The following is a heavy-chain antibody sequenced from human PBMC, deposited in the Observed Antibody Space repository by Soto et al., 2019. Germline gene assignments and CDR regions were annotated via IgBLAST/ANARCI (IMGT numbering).Heavy chain of an antibody. V-gene: IGHV1-69*01. Sequence: QVQLVQSGAEVKKPGSSVKVSCKASGGTFSSYAISWVRQAPGQGLEWMGGIIPSSGTANYAQKFQGRVTITADESTSTAYMKVCSLRSEDPAVYDCARSVNGDYYGMDVWGQGTTVTDSS. D-gene: IGHD2-8*01. CDR1: GGTFSSYA. J-gene: IGHJ6*02. CDR3: ARSVNGDYYGMDV. CDR2: IIPSSGTA.